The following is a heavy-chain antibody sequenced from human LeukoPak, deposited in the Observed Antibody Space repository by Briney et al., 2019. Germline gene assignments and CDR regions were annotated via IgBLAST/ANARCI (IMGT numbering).Heavy chain of an antibody. Sequence: GGSLRLSCAASGFTVSSNYMSWVRQAPGKGLEWVANIKQDGSEIYYVDSVKGRFIISRDNAKNSLYLEMNSLRVEDTAVYYCARGRDVDSWGQGTLVTVSS. CDR2: IKQDGSEI. V-gene: IGHV3-7*03. J-gene: IGHJ4*02. CDR3: ARGRDVDS. CDR1: GFTVSSNY.